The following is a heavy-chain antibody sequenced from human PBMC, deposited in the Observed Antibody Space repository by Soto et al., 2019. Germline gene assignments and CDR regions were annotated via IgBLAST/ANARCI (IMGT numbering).Heavy chain of an antibody. Sequence: QAQLVESGGGVVQPGRSLRLSCAASGFAFSSYGMHWVRQAPGTGLEWVAVISYDGSLQHYADSVKGRFTISRDNSKNMLLVQMSSLRAEDMAVYYCVSARGYGHASVPYSWGQGTLVSVSS. CDR2: ISYDGSLQ. CDR3: VSARGYGHASVPYS. V-gene: IGHV3-30*03. D-gene: IGHD5-18*01. CDR1: GFAFSSYG. J-gene: IGHJ4*02.